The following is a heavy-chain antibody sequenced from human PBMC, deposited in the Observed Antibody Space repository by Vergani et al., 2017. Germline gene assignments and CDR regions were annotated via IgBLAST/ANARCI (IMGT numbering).Heavy chain of an antibody. J-gene: IGHJ4*02. CDR1: GGAISSYY. CDR2: IYYSGST. V-gene: IGHV4-59*01. Sequence: QVQLPESGPGLVKPSETLSLTCTVSGGAISSYYWRWIRQPPGTGLEWIGYIYYSGSTNYNPSLKSRVTISVDTSKNQFSLKLSSVTAADTAVYYCARLARGGSSPDYWGQGTLVTVSS. D-gene: IGHD2-15*01. CDR3: ARLARGGSSPDY.